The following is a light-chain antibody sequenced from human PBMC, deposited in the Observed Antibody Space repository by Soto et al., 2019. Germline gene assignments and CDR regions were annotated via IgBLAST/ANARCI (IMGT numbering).Light chain of an antibody. CDR1: QSISNH. Sequence: EIVMTQSPVTLSVSPGERATLSCRASQSISNHLAWYQQKPGQAPRLLMYGASTRATGIPARFSGSGSGTECTLTISSLQSEDVAVYYCQQYNNWPPRTFGQGTKLEIK. J-gene: IGKJ2*01. V-gene: IGKV3-15*01. CDR3: QQYNNWPPRT. CDR2: GAS.